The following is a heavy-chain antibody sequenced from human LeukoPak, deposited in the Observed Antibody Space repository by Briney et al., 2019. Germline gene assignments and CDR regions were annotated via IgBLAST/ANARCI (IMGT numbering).Heavy chain of an antibody. J-gene: IGHJ6*02. CDR3: ARDYYDSSGYSFYYYYGMDV. CDR2: IWSDGSNR. V-gene: IGHV3-33*01. CDR1: GFTFSSYG. Sequence: PGRSLRLSCVASGFTFSSYGMHWVRQAPGKGLEWVAIIWSDGSNRYYADSVKGRFTISRDNSKNTLYLQMNSLRAEDTAVYYCARDYYDSSGYSFYYYYGMDVWGQGTTVTVSS. D-gene: IGHD3-22*01.